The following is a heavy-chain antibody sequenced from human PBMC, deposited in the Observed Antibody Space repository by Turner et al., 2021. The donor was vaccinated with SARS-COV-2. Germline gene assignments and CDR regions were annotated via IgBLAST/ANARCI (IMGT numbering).Heavy chain of an antibody. V-gene: IGHV3-33*01. J-gene: IGHJ4*02. CDR1: GFTFSSYG. CDR2: IWYDGSNK. Sequence: QVRLVESGGGVVQPGRSLRLTCAASGFTFSSYGMHWVRQAPGKGLEWVAVIWYDGSNKYYADSVKGRFTISRDNSKNTLYLQMNSLRAEDTAVYYCARDGGYSGYAYFDYWGQGTLVTVSS. CDR3: ARDGGYSGYAYFDY. D-gene: IGHD5-12*01.